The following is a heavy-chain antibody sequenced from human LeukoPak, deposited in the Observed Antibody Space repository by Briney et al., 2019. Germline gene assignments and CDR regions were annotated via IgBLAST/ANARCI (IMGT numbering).Heavy chain of an antibody. CDR1: GFTFSIYA. Sequence: GGSLRLSCAASGFTFSIYAMSWVRQAPGKGLEWVSAISASGGNTYYADSVKGRFTISRDNSKNTLYLQMNSLRADDTAVYFYAKGGIVVVPAARPMDVWGQGTTVTVSS. CDR2: ISASGGNT. CDR3: AKGGIVVVPAARPMDV. V-gene: IGHV3-23*01. D-gene: IGHD2-2*01. J-gene: IGHJ6*02.